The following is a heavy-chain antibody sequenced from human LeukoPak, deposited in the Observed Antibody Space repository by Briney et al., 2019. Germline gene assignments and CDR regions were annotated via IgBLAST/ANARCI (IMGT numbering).Heavy chain of an antibody. Sequence: SVKVSCKASGGTFSSYAISWVRQAPGQGLEWMGGIIPIFGTANYAQKFQGRVTIATDESTSTAYMELSSLRSEDTAVYYCARGSRTSDCTNGVCWGGAFDIWGQGTMVTVSS. CDR2: IIPIFGTA. CDR3: ARGSRTSDCTNGVCWGGAFDI. J-gene: IGHJ3*02. D-gene: IGHD2-8*01. V-gene: IGHV1-69*05. CDR1: GGTFSSYA.